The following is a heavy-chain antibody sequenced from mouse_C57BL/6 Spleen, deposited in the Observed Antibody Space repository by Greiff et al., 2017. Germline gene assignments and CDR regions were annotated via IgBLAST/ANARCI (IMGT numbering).Heavy chain of an antibody. J-gene: IGHJ3*01. CDR1: GYTFTSSW. CDR2: IYPSDSET. CDR3: ARSSYGFAY. Sequence: VQLQQPGAELVRPGSSVKLSCKASGYTFTSSWMDWVKQRPGQGLEWIGNIYPSDSETHYQQKFKDKATLTVDKSSSTAYMQLSSLTSEDSAVYYGARSSYGFAYWGQGTLVTVSA. D-gene: IGHD1-1*01. V-gene: IGHV1-61*01.